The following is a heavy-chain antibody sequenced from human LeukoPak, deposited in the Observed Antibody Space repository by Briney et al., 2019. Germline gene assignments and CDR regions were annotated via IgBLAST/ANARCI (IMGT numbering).Heavy chain of an antibody. Sequence: ASVKVSFKASGYTFTGYYMHWVRQAPGQGLEWMGWINPNSGGTNYAQKFQGRGTMTRDTSISTAYMELSRLRSDDTAMYYCARDSKGIAAAGTPPYNCFDPWGQGTLVTVSS. CDR2: INPNSGGT. CDR3: ARDSKGIAAAGTPPYNCFDP. V-gene: IGHV1-2*02. J-gene: IGHJ5*02. D-gene: IGHD6-13*01. CDR1: GYTFTGYY.